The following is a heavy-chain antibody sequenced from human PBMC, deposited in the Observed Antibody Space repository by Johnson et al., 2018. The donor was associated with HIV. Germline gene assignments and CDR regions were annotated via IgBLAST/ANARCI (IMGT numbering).Heavy chain of an antibody. Sequence: MLLVESGGGVVRPGGSLRLSCAASGFTFNDYGMTWVRQAPGKGLEWVSGINWNGGSTGYADSVKGRFTISRVNAKNSLYLQMNSLKTEDTAVYYCTTDLASVLELANNVRRLLGLRWAMWG. CDR3: TTDLASVLELANNVRRLLGLRWAM. D-gene: IGHD1-26*01. V-gene: IGHV3-20*04. CDR1: GFTFNDYG. J-gene: IGHJ1*01. CDR2: INWNGGST.